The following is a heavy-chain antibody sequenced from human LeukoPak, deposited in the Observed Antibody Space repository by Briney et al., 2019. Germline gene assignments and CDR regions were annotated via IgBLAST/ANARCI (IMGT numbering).Heavy chain of an antibody. D-gene: IGHD6-19*01. CDR3: AKQWLVNGRRGYFDY. J-gene: IGHJ4*02. Sequence: PGGSLRLSCAASGFTFSSYAMSWVRQAPGKGLEWVSGISGSGVSTYYADSVKGRFTISRDNSKNTLYLQMNSLRAEDTAVYYCAKQWLVNGRRGYFDYWGQGTLVTVSS. CDR2: ISGSGVST. CDR1: GFTFSSYA. V-gene: IGHV3-23*01.